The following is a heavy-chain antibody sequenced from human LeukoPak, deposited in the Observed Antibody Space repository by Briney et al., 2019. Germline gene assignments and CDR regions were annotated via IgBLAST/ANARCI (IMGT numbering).Heavy chain of an antibody. D-gene: IGHD3/OR15-3a*01. V-gene: IGHV3-11*04. CDR1: GFTLSDYY. Sequence: GGSLRLSCAASGFTLSDYYVTWIRQAPGKGLEWLSSISSSGTTTYYADSVKGRSTISRDNAKDSTYLQMTRLRAEDTAIYYCARVMFFYYHYMDVWGKGTTVTVSS. CDR2: ISSSGTTT. CDR3: ARVMFFYYHYMDV. J-gene: IGHJ6*03.